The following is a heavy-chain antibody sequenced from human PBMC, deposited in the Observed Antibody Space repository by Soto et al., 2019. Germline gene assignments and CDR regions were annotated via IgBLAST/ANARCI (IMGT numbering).Heavy chain of an antibody. CDR3: ARADYGGDYFDY. CDR1: GFTFSSYA. D-gene: IGHD4-17*01. Sequence: QVQLVESGGGVVQPGRSLRLSCAASGFTFSSYAMHWVRQAPGKGLEWVAVISYDGSNKYYADSVKGRFTISRDNSKNTVYLQMNSLRAEDTAVYYWARADYGGDYFDYWGQGTLVTVSS. J-gene: IGHJ4*02. V-gene: IGHV3-30-3*01. CDR2: ISYDGSNK.